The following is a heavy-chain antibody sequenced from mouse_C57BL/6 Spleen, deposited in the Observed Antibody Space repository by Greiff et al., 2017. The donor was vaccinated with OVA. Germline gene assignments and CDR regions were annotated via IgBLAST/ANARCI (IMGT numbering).Heavy chain of an antibody. CDR1: GYTFTSYG. Sequence: VHVKQSGAELVRPGSSVKMSCKTSGYTFTSYGINWVKQRPGQGLEWIGYIYIGNGYTEYNEKFKGKATLTSDTSSSTAYMQLSSLTSEDSAIYFCARNYYGSSPYYFDYWGQGTTLTVSS. CDR2: IYIGNGYT. V-gene: IGHV1-58*01. J-gene: IGHJ2*01. D-gene: IGHD1-1*01. CDR3: ARNYYGSSPYYFDY.